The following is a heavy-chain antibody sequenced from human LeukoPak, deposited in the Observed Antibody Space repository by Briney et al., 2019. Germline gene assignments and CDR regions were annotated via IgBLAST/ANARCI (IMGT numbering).Heavy chain of an antibody. CDR1: GGSINSYY. CDR3: ATGDYGDQYYFDY. D-gene: IGHD4-17*01. Sequence: SETLSLTCTVSGGSINSYYWSWIRQPPGKGLEWIGYIYYSGTTNYNPSLKSRVTISVDTSKNQFSLKLSSVTAADTAVYYCATGDYGDQYYFDYWGQGTLVTVSS. J-gene: IGHJ4*02. V-gene: IGHV4-59*01. CDR2: IYYSGTT.